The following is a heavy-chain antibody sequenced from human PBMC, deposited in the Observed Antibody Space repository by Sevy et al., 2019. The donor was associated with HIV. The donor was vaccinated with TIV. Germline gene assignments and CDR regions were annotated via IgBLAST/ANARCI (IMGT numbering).Heavy chain of an antibody. CDR2: ISAYNGNT. J-gene: IGHJ6*02. D-gene: IGHD2-15*01. Sequence: ASVKVSCKASGYTFTSYGISWVRQAPGQGLEWMGWISAYNGNTNYAQKLQGRVTMTTDTSTSTAYMERRSLRSDDTAVYYCARDQVIVVVVAATQVYYGMDVWGQGTTVTVSS. CDR3: ARDQVIVVVVAATQVYYGMDV. CDR1: GYTFTSYG. V-gene: IGHV1-18*04.